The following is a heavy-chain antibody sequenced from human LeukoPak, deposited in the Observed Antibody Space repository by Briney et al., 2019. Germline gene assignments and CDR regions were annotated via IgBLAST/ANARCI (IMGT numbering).Heavy chain of an antibody. Sequence: GGSLRLSCAASGFTFSSYVMHWVRQAPGKGLEWVAIISYDGSNEYYADSVKGRFTISRDNSKNTLYLQMNSLRAEDTAVYYCAGDSVKYSANIRWFDPWGQGTLVTVSS. J-gene: IGHJ5*02. CDR3: AGDSVKYSANIRWFDP. CDR1: GFTFSSYV. D-gene: IGHD6-6*01. CDR2: ISYDGSNE. V-gene: IGHV3-30*04.